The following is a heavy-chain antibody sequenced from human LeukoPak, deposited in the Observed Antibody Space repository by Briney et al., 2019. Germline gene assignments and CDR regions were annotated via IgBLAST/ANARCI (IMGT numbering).Heavy chain of an antibody. CDR1: GFTFSSYS. CDR3: ARDEAAAGTSEAFDI. J-gene: IGHJ3*02. D-gene: IGHD6-13*01. V-gene: IGHV3-48*01. CDR2: ISSSSSTI. Sequence: GGSLRLSCAASGFTFSSYSMNWVRQAPGKGLEWVSYISSSSSTIYYADSVKGRFTISRDNAKNSLYLQMNSLRAEDTAVYYCARDEAAAGTSEAFDIWGQGTMVTVSS.